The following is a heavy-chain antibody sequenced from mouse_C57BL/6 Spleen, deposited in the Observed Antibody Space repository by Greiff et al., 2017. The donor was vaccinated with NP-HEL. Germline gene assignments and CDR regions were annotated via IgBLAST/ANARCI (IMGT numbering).Heavy chain of an antibody. CDR3: TTGYGYDRADY. V-gene: IGHV14-4*01. Sequence: EVKVEESGAELVRPGASVKLSCTASGFNIKDDYMHWVKQRPEQGLEWIGWIDPENGDTEYASKFQGKATITADTSSNTAYLQLSSLTSEDTAVYYCTTGYGYDRADYWGQGTTLTVSS. D-gene: IGHD2-2*01. J-gene: IGHJ2*01. CDR2: IDPENGDT. CDR1: GFNIKDDY.